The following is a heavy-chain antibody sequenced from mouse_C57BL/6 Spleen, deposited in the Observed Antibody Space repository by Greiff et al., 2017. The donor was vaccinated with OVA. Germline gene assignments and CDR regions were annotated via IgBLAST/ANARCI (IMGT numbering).Heavy chain of an antibody. CDR2: IYPRSGNT. D-gene: IGHD2-3*01. J-gene: IGHJ4*01. CDR1: GYTFTSYG. CDR3: ARRDDGYPYAMDY. V-gene: IGHV1-81*01. Sequence: VMLKESGAELARPGASVKLSCKASGYTFTSYGISWVKQRTGQGLEWIGEIYPRSGNTYYNEKFKGKATLTADKSSSTAYMELRSLTSEDSAVYFCARRDDGYPYAMDYWGQGTSVTVSS.